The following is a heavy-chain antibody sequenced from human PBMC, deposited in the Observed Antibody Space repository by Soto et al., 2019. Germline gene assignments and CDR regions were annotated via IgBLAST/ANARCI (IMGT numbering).Heavy chain of an antibody. J-gene: IGHJ5*02. V-gene: IGHV4-59*01. D-gene: IGHD3-22*01. CDR2: IYYSGST. Sequence: QVQLQESGPGLVKPSETLSLTCTVSGGSISHYYWTWVRQPPGKGLEWIGYIYYSGSTNYNPSLKRRVTISLDTSTNQFSVQLSSVTAAYTAVYYCARDLDSGGYSGWFDPWGQGTLVTVSS. CDR1: GGSISHYY. CDR3: ARDLDSGGYSGWFDP.